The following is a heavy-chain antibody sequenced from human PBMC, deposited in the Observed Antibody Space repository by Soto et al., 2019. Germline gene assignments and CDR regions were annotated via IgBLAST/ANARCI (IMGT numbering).Heavy chain of an antibody. D-gene: IGHD2-2*01. CDR3: AREVPAAIYYYYGMDV. CDR2: IYYSGST. V-gene: IGHV4-39*01. Sequence: SATLSLTCTVSGCSISSSSYYWGWIRQPPGKGLEWIGSIYYSGSTYYNPSLKSRVTISVDTSKNQFSLRLSSVTAADTAVYYCAREVPAAIYYYYGMDVWGQGTTVT. CDR1: GCSISSSSYY. J-gene: IGHJ6*02.